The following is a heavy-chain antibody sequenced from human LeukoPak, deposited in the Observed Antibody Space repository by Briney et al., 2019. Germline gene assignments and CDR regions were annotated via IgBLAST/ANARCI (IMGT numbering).Heavy chain of an antibody. CDR1: GGTFSSYA. CDR2: IIPIFGTA. V-gene: IGHV1-69*13. D-gene: IGHD3-10*01. Sequence: GASVKVSCKASGGTFSSYAISWVRQAPGQGLEWMGGIIPIFGTANYAQKFQGRVTITADESTSTAYMELSSLRSEDTAVYYCASGMVRGPFDYWGQGTLVTASS. CDR3: ASGMVRGPFDY. J-gene: IGHJ4*02.